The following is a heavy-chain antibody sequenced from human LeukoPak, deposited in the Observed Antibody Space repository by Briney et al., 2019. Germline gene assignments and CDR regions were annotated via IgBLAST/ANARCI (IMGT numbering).Heavy chain of an antibody. CDR1: GFTFSSFA. Sequence: GGSLRLACAGSGFTFSSFAMSWVRQAPGKGPEWVSAISGSGGSTYYADSVKGRFTISRDNSNNTLYLQMNSLRAEDTAVYYCAKGTGWFGELFFDAFDIWGQGTMVTVSS. D-gene: IGHD3-10*01. V-gene: IGHV3-23*01. CDR3: AKGTGWFGELFFDAFDI. J-gene: IGHJ3*02. CDR2: ISGSGGST.